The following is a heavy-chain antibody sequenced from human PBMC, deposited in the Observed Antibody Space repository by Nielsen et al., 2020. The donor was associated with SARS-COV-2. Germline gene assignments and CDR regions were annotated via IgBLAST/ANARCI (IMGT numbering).Heavy chain of an antibody. CDR3: ALRSRVLLWFGELSV. J-gene: IGHJ6*02. V-gene: IGHV1-69*13. CDR1: GGTFSSYA. CDR2: IIPIFGTA. Sequence: SVKVSCKASGGTFSSYAISWVRQAPGQGLEWMGGIIPIFGTANYAQKFQGRVTITADESTSTAYMELSSLRSEDTAVYYCALRSRVLLWFGELSVWGQGTTVTVSS. D-gene: IGHD3-10*01.